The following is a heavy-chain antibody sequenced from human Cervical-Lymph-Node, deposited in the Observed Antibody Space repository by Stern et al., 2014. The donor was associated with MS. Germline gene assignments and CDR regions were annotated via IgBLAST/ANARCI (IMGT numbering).Heavy chain of an antibody. CDR3: ATEQGGIAVY. V-gene: IGHV1-69*01. Sequence: QVQLVQSGTAVKKPGSSVKVSCKASGGTFSINTISWVRQAPGQGLEWMGGIIPMFRTPNYAQRVQGRVTTPADDSTRTADRDMSSLTSQDTALYFCATEQGGIAVYWGQGTLVTVSS. J-gene: IGHJ4*02. CDR2: IIPMFRTP. D-gene: IGHD6-19*01. CDR1: GGTFSINT.